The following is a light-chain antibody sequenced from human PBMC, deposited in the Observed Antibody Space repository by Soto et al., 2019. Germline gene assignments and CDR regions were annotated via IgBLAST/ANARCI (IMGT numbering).Light chain of an antibody. CDR2: EDY. Sequence: QSVLTQPASVSGSPGQSITISCTGTSSDVGRYNLVSWYQQHPGKAPKLMISEDYKRPSGVSTRFSGSKSGNTASLTISGLQAEDEADYYYCSFAGSGILGVFGTGTKVTVL. J-gene: IGLJ1*01. CDR1: SSDVGRYNL. V-gene: IGLV2-23*01. CDR3: CSFAGSGILGV.